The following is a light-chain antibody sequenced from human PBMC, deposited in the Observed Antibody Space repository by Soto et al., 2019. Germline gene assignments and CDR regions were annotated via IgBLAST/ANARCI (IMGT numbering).Light chain of an antibody. J-gene: IGKJ1*01. V-gene: IGKV3-15*01. CDR3: QQYKNGWT. CDR2: GAS. Sequence: IVKTQSPATLSVSPGERATLSCRASQSLGGSLAWYQQKPGQAPRLLIYGASTRVTGIPARFSGSGSGTEFTLTISSLQSEDFAVYYCQQYKNGWTFGQGTKVEIK. CDR1: QSLGGS.